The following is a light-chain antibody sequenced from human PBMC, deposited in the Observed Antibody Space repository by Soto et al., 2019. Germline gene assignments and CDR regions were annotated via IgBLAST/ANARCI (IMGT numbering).Light chain of an antibody. V-gene: IGLV2-8*01. J-gene: IGLJ1*01. CDR1: SSDVGGYNY. CDR2: EVT. CDR3: SSYGGTFYV. Sequence: QSALTQPPSASGSPGQSVTISCTGTSSDVGGYNYVSWYQQHPGKAPKLMIYEVTERPSGVPDRFSGSKSGNTASLTISGLQAEDEADYYCSSYGGTFYVLGTGTKLTVL.